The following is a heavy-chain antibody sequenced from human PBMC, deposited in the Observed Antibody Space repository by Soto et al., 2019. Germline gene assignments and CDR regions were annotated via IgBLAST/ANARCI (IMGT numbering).Heavy chain of an antibody. Sequence: QVQLVESGGGVVQPGRSLRLSCAASGFTFSSYAMHWVRQAPGKGLEWVAVISYDGSNKYYADSVKGRFTISRDNSKNTLYLHMNSLRAEDTAVYYCASPLLNYYDAPLPNPDYWGPGTIVTVSS. CDR1: GFTFSSYA. V-gene: IGHV3-30-3*01. CDR3: ASPLLNYYDAPLPNPDY. CDR2: ISYDGSNK. D-gene: IGHD3-22*01. J-gene: IGHJ4*02.